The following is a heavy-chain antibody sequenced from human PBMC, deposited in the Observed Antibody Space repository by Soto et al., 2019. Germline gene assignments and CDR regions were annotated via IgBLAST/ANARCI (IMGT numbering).Heavy chain of an antibody. CDR1: GGSVSSGGYY. CDR3: ARVGGDCSSTSCYMTPCYYYGMDV. Sequence: SETLSLTCTVSGGSVSSGGYYWSWIRQHPGKGLEWIGYIYYSGSTYYNPSLKSRVTISVDTSKNQFSLKLSSVTAADTAVYYCARVGGDCSSTSCYMTPCYYYGMDVWGQVTTFTAS. CDR2: IYYSGST. V-gene: IGHV4-31*03. J-gene: IGHJ6*02. D-gene: IGHD2-2*02.